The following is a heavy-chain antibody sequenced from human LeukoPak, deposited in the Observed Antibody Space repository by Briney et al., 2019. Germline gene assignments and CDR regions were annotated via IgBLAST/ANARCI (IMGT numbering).Heavy chain of an antibody. Sequence: GGSLRLSCTASGFTFGDYAMSWVRQAPGKGLEWVGFIRSKAYGGTTEYAASVKGRFTISRDDSKSIAYLQMNSLKTEDTAVYYCTRDLLRYFDWLPPFDYWGQGTLVTVSS. V-gene: IGHV3-49*04. CDR2: IRSKAYGGTT. CDR3: TRDLLRYFDWLPPFDY. D-gene: IGHD3-9*01. CDR1: GFTFGDYA. J-gene: IGHJ4*02.